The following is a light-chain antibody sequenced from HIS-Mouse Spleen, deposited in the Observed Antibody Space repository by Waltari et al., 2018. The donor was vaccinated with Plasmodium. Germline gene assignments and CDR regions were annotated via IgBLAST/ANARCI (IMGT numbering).Light chain of an antibody. CDR1: QSLVYSDGNPY. Sequence: DVVMTQSPLSLPVTLGQPASISCRSSQSLVYSDGNPYLSWVQQRQGQTPRRLIYKVSNRDSGVPDIFGGSGSGTDFTLKISRVEAEDVGVYYCMQGTHWPYTFGQGTKLEIK. V-gene: IGKV2-30*01. CDR3: MQGTHWPYT. CDR2: KVS. J-gene: IGKJ2*01.